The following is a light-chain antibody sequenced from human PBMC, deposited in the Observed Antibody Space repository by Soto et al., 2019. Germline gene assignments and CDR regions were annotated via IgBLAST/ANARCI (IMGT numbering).Light chain of an antibody. CDR2: DAS. V-gene: IGKV3-11*01. Sequence: EIVLTQSPATLSVSPGETATLSCRASQSVYNNLAWYQQKPGQAPRLLIYDASNRATGIPARFSGSGSGTDFTLTISSLEPEDFAVYYCQQRSDWPPITFGQGTRLEIK. CDR3: QQRSDWPPIT. CDR1: QSVYNN. J-gene: IGKJ5*01.